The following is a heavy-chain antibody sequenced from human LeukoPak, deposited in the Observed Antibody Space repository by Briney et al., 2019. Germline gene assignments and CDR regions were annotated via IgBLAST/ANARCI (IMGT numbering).Heavy chain of an antibody. D-gene: IGHD3-16*02. Sequence: SETLSLTCTVSGGSISSYYWSWTRQPPGKGLEWIGYIYYSGSTNYNPSLKSRVTISVDTSKNQFSLKLSSVTAADTAVYYCAREGMITFGGVIDDAFDIWGQGTMVTVSS. CDR2: IYYSGST. CDR1: GGSISSYY. V-gene: IGHV4-59*12. J-gene: IGHJ3*02. CDR3: AREGMITFGGVIDDAFDI.